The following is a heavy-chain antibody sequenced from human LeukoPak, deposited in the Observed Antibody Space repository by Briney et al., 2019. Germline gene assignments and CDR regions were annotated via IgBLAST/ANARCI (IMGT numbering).Heavy chain of an antibody. V-gene: IGHV3-21*01. J-gene: IGHJ5*02. CDR1: GFTFSSYS. CDR2: ISSSSSYI. CDR3: ARGGSSSNDWFDP. D-gene: IGHD6-6*01. Sequence: GGSLRPSCAASGFTFSSYSMNWVRQAPGKGLEWVSSISSSSSYIYYADSVKGRFTISRDNAKNSLYLQMNSLRAEDTAVYYCARGGSSSNDWFDPWGQGTLVTVSS.